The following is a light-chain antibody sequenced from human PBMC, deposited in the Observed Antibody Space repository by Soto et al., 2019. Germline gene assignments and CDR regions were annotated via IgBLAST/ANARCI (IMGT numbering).Light chain of an antibody. CDR3: QQYYSIPPWT. V-gene: IGKV4-1*01. Sequence: DIVMTQSPDSLAVSLGERATINCKSSQSVLYSSNNKNYLAWYQQTPGQPPKLLIYWASIRESGVPDRFSGSGSGTDFTLTISSLQAEEVAVYYCQQYYSIPPWTFGQGTKVEIK. CDR2: WAS. J-gene: IGKJ1*01. CDR1: QSVLYSSNNKNY.